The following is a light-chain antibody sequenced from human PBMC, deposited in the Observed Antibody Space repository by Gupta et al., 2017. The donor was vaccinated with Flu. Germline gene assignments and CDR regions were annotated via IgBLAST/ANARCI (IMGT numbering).Light chain of an antibody. CDR3: QAWDTSTYYV. CDR1: NLGDKY. J-gene: IGLJ1*01. V-gene: IGLV3-1*01. CDR2: QDN. Sequence: SYDLTQPPSVSVSPRQTASITCSGDNLGDKYVCWYQQKPGQSPVLVIYQDNQRPSAIPERFSGSNSGNTATLTISGTQAMDEADYYCQAWDTSTYYVFGTGTKVTVL.